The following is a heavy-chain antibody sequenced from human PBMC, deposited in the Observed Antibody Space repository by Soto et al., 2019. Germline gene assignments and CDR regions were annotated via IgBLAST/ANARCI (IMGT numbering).Heavy chain of an antibody. CDR1: GGSISSGGYY. Sequence: PSETLSLTCTVSGGSISSGGYYWSWIRQHPGKGLEWIGYIYYSGSTYYNPSLKSRVTISVDTSKNQFSLKLSSVTAADTAVYYCSSTKKDDYGDYGHPYYFDYWGQGTLVTVSS. CDR2: IYYSGST. D-gene: IGHD4-17*01. V-gene: IGHV4-31*03. CDR3: SSTKKDDYGDYGHPYYFDY. J-gene: IGHJ4*02.